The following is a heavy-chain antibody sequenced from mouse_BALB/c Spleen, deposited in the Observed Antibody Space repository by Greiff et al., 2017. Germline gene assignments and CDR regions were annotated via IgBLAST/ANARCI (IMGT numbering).Heavy chain of an antibody. CDR3: ANGNYVGAMDY. Sequence: QVHVKQPGAELVRPGASVKLSCKASGYTFTSYWMNWVKQRPEQGLEWIGRIDPYDSETHYNQKFKDKAILTVDKSSSTAYMQLSSLTSEDSAVYYCANGNYVGAMDYWGQGTSVTVSS. J-gene: IGHJ4*01. CDR1: GYTFTSYW. CDR2: IDPYDSET. V-gene: IGHV1-74*01. D-gene: IGHD2-1*01.